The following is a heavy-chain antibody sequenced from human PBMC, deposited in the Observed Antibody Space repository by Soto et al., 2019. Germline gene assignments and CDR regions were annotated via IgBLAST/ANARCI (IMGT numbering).Heavy chain of an antibody. Sequence: SETLSLTCAVYGGSFRGYYWIWIRQPPGKGLEWIGEINHSGSTNYNPSLKSRVTLSVDTSKNQFSLRLSSVTAADTAVYYCARAGDSSGYWDSWDQGMLVTVSS. D-gene: IGHD3-22*01. V-gene: IGHV4-34*01. CDR3: ARAGDSSGYWDS. CDR1: GGSFRGYY. CDR2: INHSGST. J-gene: IGHJ4*02.